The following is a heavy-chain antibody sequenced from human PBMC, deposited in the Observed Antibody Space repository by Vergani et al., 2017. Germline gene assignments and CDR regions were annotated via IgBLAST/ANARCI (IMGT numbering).Heavy chain of an antibody. J-gene: IGHJ4*02. D-gene: IGHD2/OR15-2a*01. CDR3: ASDLLGLGY. CDR2: IYSGGTI. Sequence: EVQLVETGGGLIQPGGSLRLSCAASGFTVSSNYMSWVRQAPGKGLEWVSVIYSGGTIYYADSVKGRFTISRDHAKNSLYLQMNSMRAEETAVYYCASDLLGLGYWGQGTLVTVSS. CDR1: GFTVSSNY. V-gene: IGHV3-53*02.